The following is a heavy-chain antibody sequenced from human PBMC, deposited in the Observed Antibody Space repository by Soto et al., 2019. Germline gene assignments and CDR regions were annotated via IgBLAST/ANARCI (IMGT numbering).Heavy chain of an antibody. CDR1: GGTFSSYA. CDR3: ARGRSGIVATFRDAFDI. V-gene: IGHV1-69*13. J-gene: IGHJ3*02. CDR2: IIPIFGTA. Sequence: SVKVCCKASGGTFSSYAISWVRQAPGQGLEWMGGIIPIFGTANYAQKFQGRVTITADESTSTAYMELSSLRSEDTAVYYCARGRSGIVATFRDAFDIWGQGTMVTVSS. D-gene: IGHD3-22*01.